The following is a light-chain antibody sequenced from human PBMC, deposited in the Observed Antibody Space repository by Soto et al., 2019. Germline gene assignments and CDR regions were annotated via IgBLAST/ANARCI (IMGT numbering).Light chain of an antibody. CDR1: QRVNTC. J-gene: IGKJ2*01. CDR3: QQYGNLPLT. Sequence: DIQMTQSPSTLSASVGYRVSITCRASQRVNTCWAWYQQKPGKAPKLLIYDASSLETGVPLRFTGGGSGTNFTFTISGLQPEDIASYYCQQYGNLPLTFGQGTKVDIK. CDR2: DAS. V-gene: IGKV1-33*01.